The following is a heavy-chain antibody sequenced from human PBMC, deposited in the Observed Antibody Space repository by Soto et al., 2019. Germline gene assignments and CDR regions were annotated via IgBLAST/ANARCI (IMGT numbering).Heavy chain of an antibody. CDR3: ARERTSKGGLDV. CDR2: IISGGSRV. V-gene: IGHV3-74*01. J-gene: IGHJ6*02. Sequence: GALRLSCAASGFMFSHDWMNWVRQGPGKGLEWIARIISGGSRVTYADSVEGRFTITRDNVKNMLFLEMHSLTVEDTAVYYCARERTSKGGLDVWGQGTTVTVSS. CDR1: GFMFSHDW.